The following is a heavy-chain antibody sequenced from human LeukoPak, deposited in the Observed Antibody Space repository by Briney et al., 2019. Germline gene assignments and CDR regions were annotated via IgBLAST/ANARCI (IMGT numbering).Heavy chain of an antibody. CDR1: GFTFSSYA. CDR2: IGGSGGST. CDR3: AKGQGTTMTKDRAFDI. D-gene: IGHD3-22*01. Sequence: GGSLRLSCAASGFTFSSYAMSWVRQAPGKGLEWVSAIGGSGGSTYYADSVKGRFTISRDNSKNTLYLQMNSLRAEDTAVYYCAKGQGTTMTKDRAFDIWGQGTMVTVSS. V-gene: IGHV3-23*01. J-gene: IGHJ3*02.